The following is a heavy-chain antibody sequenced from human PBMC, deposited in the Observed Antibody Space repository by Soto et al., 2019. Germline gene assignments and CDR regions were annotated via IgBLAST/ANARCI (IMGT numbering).Heavy chain of an antibody. J-gene: IGHJ4*02. Sequence: ASVKVSCKASGYTFTNYGISWVRQAPGQGLEWMGWINVYNGNTKYAQKVQGRVTMTTDTSTSTAYMELSSLRSEDTAVYYCARSPGYSYGDYWGQGTLVTVSS. CDR3: ARSPGYSYGDY. V-gene: IGHV1-18*01. D-gene: IGHD5-18*01. CDR2: INVYNGNT. CDR1: GYTFTNYG.